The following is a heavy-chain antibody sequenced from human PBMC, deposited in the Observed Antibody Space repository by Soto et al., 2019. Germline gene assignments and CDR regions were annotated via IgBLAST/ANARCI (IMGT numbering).Heavy chain of an antibody. D-gene: IGHD3-10*01. CDR2: INHSGST. CDR3: ARGPGWFGEFLLWAGFDP. V-gene: IGHV4-34*01. Sequence: VQLQQWGAGLLKPSETLSLTCAVYGGSFSGYYWSWIRQPPGKGLEWIGEINHSGSTNYNPSLKSRVTISVDTSKNQFSLKLSSVTAADTAVYYCARGPGWFGEFLLWAGFDPWGQGTLVTVSS. CDR1: GGSFSGYY. J-gene: IGHJ5*02.